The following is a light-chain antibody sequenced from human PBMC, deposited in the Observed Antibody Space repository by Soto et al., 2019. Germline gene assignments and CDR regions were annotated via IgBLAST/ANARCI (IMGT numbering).Light chain of an antibody. J-gene: IGLJ2*01. CDR1: SSDVGAYNF. V-gene: IGLV2-14*03. CDR3: SSYTTTAIRL. CDR2: DVN. Sequence: QSVLTQPASVSGSPGQSITISCTGTSSDVGAYNFVSWYQHHPGKAPQLIIYDVNNRPSGVSDRFSGSKSGNTASLTISGLQAEDEADYYCSSYTTTAIRLFGGGTIVTVL.